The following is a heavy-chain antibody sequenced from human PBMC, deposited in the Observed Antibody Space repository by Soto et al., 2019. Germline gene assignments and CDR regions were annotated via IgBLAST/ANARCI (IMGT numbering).Heavy chain of an antibody. CDR2: IYYSGST. CDR1: GGSISSGDYY. J-gene: IGHJ4*02. Sequence: SETLSLTCTVSGGSISSGDYYCGWIRQPPGKGLEWIGYIYYSGSTYYNPSLKSRVTISVDTSKNQFSLKLSSVTAADTAVYYCARGLRWTVLDYWGQGTLVTVSS. D-gene: IGHD4-17*01. CDR3: ARGLRWTVLDY. V-gene: IGHV4-30-4*01.